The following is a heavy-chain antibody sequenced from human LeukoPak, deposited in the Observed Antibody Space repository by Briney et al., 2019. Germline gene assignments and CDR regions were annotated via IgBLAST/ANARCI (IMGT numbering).Heavy chain of an antibody. D-gene: IGHD2-2*01. CDR3: ARAPDSTMYYFDY. CDR1: GGTFSSYA. CDR2: IIPIFGAA. Sequence: SVKVSCKASGGTFSSYAISWVRQAPGQGLEWMGGIIPIFGAANYAQKFQGRVTITTDESTSTAYMELSSLRSEGTAVYYCARAPDSTMYYFDYWGQGTLVTVSS. V-gene: IGHV1-69*05. J-gene: IGHJ4*02.